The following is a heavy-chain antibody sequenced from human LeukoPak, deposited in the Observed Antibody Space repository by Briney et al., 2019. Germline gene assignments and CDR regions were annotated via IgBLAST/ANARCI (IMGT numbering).Heavy chain of an antibody. D-gene: IGHD6-13*01. CDR2: VYYSGST. Sequence: SETLSLTCTVSGGSISSYYWSWIRQPPGKGLEWIGYVYYSGSTNYNPSLKSRVTISVDTSKNQFSLKLSSVTAADTAVYHCARHGGIIAAAGTRAFDIWGQGTMVTVSS. J-gene: IGHJ3*02. CDR1: GGSISSYY. CDR3: ARHGGIIAAAGTRAFDI. V-gene: IGHV4-59*08.